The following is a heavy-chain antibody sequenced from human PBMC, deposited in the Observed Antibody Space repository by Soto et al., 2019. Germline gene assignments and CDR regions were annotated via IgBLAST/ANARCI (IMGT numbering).Heavy chain of an antibody. CDR2: IIPFLSAT. CDR3: ARGEDDYGDFGSMDV. J-gene: IGHJ6*02. Sequence: QVQLVQSGAEEKKPGSSVKVSCRASGGHFDRFALSWLRQAHGQGLEWMGGIIPFLSATTYAHKFQGRVTITADESANTLYLELRSLTSDDTAVYYCARGEDDYGDFGSMDVWGQGTSVTVSS. CDR1: GGHFDRFA. V-gene: IGHV1-69*01. D-gene: IGHD4-17*01.